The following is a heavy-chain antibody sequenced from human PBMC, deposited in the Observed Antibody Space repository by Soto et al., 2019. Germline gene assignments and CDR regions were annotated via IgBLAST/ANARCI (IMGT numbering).Heavy chain of an antibody. CDR3: ARDWGSIAVAGNFDY. CDR1: GFTFSSYA. J-gene: IGHJ4*02. CDR2: ISYDGSNK. D-gene: IGHD6-19*01. V-gene: IGHV3-30-3*01. Sequence: QVQLVESGGGVVQPGRSLRLSCAASGFTFSSYAMHWVRQAPGKGLEWVAVISYDGSNKYYADSVKGRFTISRDNSKNTLNLQMNRLRAEDTAVYYCARDWGSIAVAGNFDYWGQGTLVTVSS.